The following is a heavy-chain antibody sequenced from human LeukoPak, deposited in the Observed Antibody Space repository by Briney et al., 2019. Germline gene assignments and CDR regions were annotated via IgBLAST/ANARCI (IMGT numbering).Heavy chain of an antibody. CDR1: GYSISSGYY. Sequence: PSETLSLTCTVSGYSISSGYYWGWIRQPPGKGLEWIGSIYHSGSTYYNPSLKSRVTISVDTSKNQFSLKLSSVTAADTAVYYCARGGSGSYYQWFDPWGQGTLVTVSS. CDR3: ARGGSGSYYQWFDP. D-gene: IGHD1-26*01. CDR2: IYHSGST. V-gene: IGHV4-38-2*02. J-gene: IGHJ5*02.